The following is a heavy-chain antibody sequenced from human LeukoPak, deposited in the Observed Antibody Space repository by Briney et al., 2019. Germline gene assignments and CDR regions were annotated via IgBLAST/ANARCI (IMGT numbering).Heavy chain of an antibody. CDR2: IWYDGSNK. J-gene: IGHJ4*02. D-gene: IGHD3-22*01. V-gene: IGHV3-33*01. CDR1: GFTFSSYG. CDR3: ARGDLWNYYDSSKGPPFDY. Sequence: GGSLRLSCAASGFTFSSYGMHWVRQAPGKGLEWVAVIWYDGSNKYYADSVKGRFTISRDNSKNTLYLQMNSLRAEDTAVYYCARGDLWNYYDSSKGPPFDYWGQGTLVTVSS.